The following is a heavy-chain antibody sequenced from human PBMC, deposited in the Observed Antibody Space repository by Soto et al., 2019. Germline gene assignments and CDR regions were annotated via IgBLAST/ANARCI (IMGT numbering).Heavy chain of an antibody. Sequence: GSGPTLVNPTQTLTLTCTFSGFSLSTSGVHVGWIRQPPGKALEWLALIYWDDDKRYSPSLKSRLTITKDTSKNQVVLTMTNMDPVDTATYYCAHAGNKAAAGYYFDYWGQGTLVTVSS. CDR1: GFSLSTSGVH. CDR2: IYWDDDK. D-gene: IGHD6-13*01. V-gene: IGHV2-5*02. CDR3: AHAGNKAAAGYYFDY. J-gene: IGHJ4*02.